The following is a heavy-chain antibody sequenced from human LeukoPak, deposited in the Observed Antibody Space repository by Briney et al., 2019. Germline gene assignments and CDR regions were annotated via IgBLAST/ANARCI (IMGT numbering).Heavy chain of an antibody. CDR1: GFTFGDYA. CDR3: TRLYCSSTSCSSQDY. CDR2: IRSKTYGGTT. J-gene: IGHJ4*02. Sequence: GRSLRLSCTGSGFTFGDYALSWVRQAPGKGLEWLGFIRSKTYGGTTEYAASVKGRFTISRDDSKSIAYLQMNGLKTEDTAVYYCTRLYCSSTSCSSQDYWGQGTLVTVSS. V-gene: IGHV3-49*04. D-gene: IGHD2-2*01.